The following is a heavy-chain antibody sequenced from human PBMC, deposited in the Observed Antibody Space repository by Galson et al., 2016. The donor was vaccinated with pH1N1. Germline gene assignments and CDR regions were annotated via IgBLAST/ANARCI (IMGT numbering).Heavy chain of an antibody. Sequence: TLSLTCAVSGDSITRGGSYWSWIRQHPGKGLEWIGFIRHDGVTDYTPSLMGRVAISLDTSRNQFSLNLYSVTAADAAVYYCIGTGATFGGTWGQGILVTVSS. J-gene: IGHJ5*02. CDR1: GDSITRGGSY. CDR3: IGTGATFGGT. V-gene: IGHV4-31*11. CDR2: IRHDGVT. D-gene: IGHD3-16*01.